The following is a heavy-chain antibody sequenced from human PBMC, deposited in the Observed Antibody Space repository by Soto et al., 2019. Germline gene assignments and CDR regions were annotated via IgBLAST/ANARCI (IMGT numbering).Heavy chain of an antibody. V-gene: IGHV3-7*01. J-gene: IGHJ4*02. Sequence: EVQLVESGGGLVQPGGSLRLSCAASGFTFSNHWMGWVRQAPGKGLEWVADISPDGSQKYYLDSVKGRFTISRDNAQTSLYLPMNGLGAEDTAVYFCVRDPGYYSFEYWGQGTLVTVSS. D-gene: IGHD3-22*01. CDR2: ISPDGSQK. CDR1: GFTFSNHW. CDR3: VRDPGYYSFEY.